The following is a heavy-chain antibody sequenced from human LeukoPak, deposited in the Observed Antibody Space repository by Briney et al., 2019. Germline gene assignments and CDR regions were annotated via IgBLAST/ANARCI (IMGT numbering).Heavy chain of an antibody. V-gene: IGHV5-51*01. Sequence: GESLKISCKGSGYNFNNYWLAWVRQMPGKGLEWMGIIYPGDSDTRYSPSFQGQVTISADKSISTAYLQWSSLKASDTAIYYCARQDAGSFHVWGQGTKVTVSP. CDR2: IYPGDSDT. CDR3: ARQDAGSFHV. J-gene: IGHJ3*01. CDR1: GYNFNNYW.